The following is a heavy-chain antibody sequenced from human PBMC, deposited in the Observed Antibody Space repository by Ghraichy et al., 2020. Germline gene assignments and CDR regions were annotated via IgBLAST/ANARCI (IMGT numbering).Heavy chain of an antibody. CDR2: IYYSGST. CDR3: ARGVWEQLVFYYYYYMDV. D-gene: IGHD6-6*01. V-gene: IGHV4-61*01. Sequence: SETLSLTCTVSGGSVSSGSYYWRWIRQPPGKGLEWIGYIYYSGSTNYNPSLKSRVTISVDTSKNQFSLKLSSVTAADTAVYYCARGVWEQLVFYYYYYMDVWGKGATVTVSS. CDR1: GGSVSSGSYY. J-gene: IGHJ6*03.